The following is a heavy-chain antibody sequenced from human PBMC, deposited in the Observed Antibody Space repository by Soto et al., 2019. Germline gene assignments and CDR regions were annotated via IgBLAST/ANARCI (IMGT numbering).Heavy chain of an antibody. D-gene: IGHD1-1*01. Sequence: PSETLSLTCTVSGGSISSGGYYWSWIRQHPGKGLEWIGYIYYSGSTNYNPSLKSRVTISVDTSKNQFSLKLSSVTAADTAVYYCARGRGTWIPDAFDIWGQGTMVTVSS. CDR3: ARGRGTWIPDAFDI. CDR1: GGSISSGGYY. CDR2: IYYSGST. V-gene: IGHV4-61*08. J-gene: IGHJ3*02.